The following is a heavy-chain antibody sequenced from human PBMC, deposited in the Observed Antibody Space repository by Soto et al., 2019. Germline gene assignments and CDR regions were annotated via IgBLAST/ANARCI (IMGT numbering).Heavy chain of an antibody. CDR1: GYSFTSYW. Sequence: GESLKISWKGSGYSFTSYWIGWVRQMPGKGLEWVGIIYPGDSDTRYSPSFHGQVTISADKSISTASLQWSSLQASDTAMYYCARGDYDFWSGPSDFDYWGQGTLVTVSS. CDR3: ARGDYDFWSGPSDFDY. J-gene: IGHJ4*02. D-gene: IGHD3-3*01. V-gene: IGHV5-51*01. CDR2: IYPGDSDT.